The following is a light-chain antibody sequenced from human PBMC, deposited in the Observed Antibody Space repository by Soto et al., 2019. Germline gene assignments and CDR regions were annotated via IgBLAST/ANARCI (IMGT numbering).Light chain of an antibody. Sequence: DIQMTQSPSSLSASVGDRVTITCQASQDISNYLNWYQQKPGKAPKLLIYDASNLETGVPSRFSGSGSRTDFTFTISSLQPEDIATYYCQQYDNLPPEFTFGPGTKVDIK. J-gene: IGKJ3*01. CDR2: DAS. CDR1: QDISNY. CDR3: QQYDNLPPEFT. V-gene: IGKV1-33*01.